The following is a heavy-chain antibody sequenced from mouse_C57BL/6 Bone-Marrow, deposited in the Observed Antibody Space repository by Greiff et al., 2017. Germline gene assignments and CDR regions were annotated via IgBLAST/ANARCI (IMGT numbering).Heavy chain of an antibody. CDR2: IYPRDGST. J-gene: IGHJ1*03. CDR3: ARVYCSSYWYFDV. Sequence: VKVVESGPELVKPGASVKLSCKASGYTFTSYDLNWVKQRPGQGLEWIGWIYPRDGSTKYNETFKGKATLTVDTSSSTAYMELHSLTSEDSAVYFCARVYCSSYWYFDVWGTGTTVTVSS. CDR1: GYTFTSYD. V-gene: IGHV1-85*01. D-gene: IGHD1-1*01.